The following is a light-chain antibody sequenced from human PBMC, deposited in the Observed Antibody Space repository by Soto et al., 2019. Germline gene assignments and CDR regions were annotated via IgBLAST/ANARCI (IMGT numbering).Light chain of an antibody. CDR1: QSVSSSY. V-gene: IGKV3-20*01. CDR2: GAS. CDR3: QQYGAA. Sequence: EIVLTQSPGTLSLSPGERATLSCRASQSVSSSYLAWYQQKPGQALRLLIYGASSRATGIPDRFSGSGSGTDFTLTISRLEPEDFAVYYCQQYGAAFGGGTKVEIK. J-gene: IGKJ4*01.